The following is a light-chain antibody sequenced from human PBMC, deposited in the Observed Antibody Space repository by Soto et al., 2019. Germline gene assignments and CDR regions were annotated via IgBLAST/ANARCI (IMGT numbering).Light chain of an antibody. CDR2: DVS. CDR1: SSDVGTYNY. J-gene: IGLJ1*01. CDR3: CSYAGSPRYV. Sequence: QSVLTQPRSVSGSPGQSVTISCTGTSSDVGTYNYVSWYQQHPGKAPKVMIYDVSERPSGVPDRFSGSKSGNTASLTISGLQDEDEADYYCCSYAGSPRYVFGTGTKLTVL. V-gene: IGLV2-11*01.